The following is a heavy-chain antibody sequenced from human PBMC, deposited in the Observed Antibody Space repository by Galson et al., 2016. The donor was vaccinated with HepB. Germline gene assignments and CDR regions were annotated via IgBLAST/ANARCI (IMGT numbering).Heavy chain of an antibody. J-gene: IGHJ4*02. CDR1: GFPFSNSG. CDR3: GKHGGFDY. Sequence: LRLSCAASGFPFSNSGMSWVRQAPGRGLEWVSGITRGGDATHYADFVKGRFTISRDNSKNTLYLYMNNLTAGDTAIYYCGKHGGFDYWGQGALVTVSS. D-gene: IGHD3-16*01. CDR2: ITRGGDAT. V-gene: IGHV3-23*01.